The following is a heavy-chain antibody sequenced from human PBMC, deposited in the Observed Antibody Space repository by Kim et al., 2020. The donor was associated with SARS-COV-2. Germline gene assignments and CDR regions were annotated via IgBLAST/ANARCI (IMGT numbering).Heavy chain of an antibody. D-gene: IGHD2-15*01. CDR3: ARSYCSGGSCYRINYYYYGMDV. V-gene: IGHV1-46*01. J-gene: IGHJ6*02. Sequence: ASVKVSCKASGYTFTSYYMHWVRQAPGQGLEWMGIINPSGGSTSNAQKFQGRVTMTRDTSTSTVYMELSSLRSEDTAVYYCARSYCSGGSCYRINYYYYGMDVWGQGTTVTVSS. CDR2: INPSGGST. CDR1: GYTFTSYY.